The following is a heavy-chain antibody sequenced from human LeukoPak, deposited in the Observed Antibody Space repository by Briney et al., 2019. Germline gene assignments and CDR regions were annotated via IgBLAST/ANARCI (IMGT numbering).Heavy chain of an antibody. V-gene: IGHV3-53*01. J-gene: IGHJ4*02. CDR2: TYSSGTT. CDR1: GFTVSSNH. Sequence: GGSLRLSCAASGFTVSSNHMSWVRQAPGKGLEYISVTYSSGTTYYADSVRDRFTISRGNSRNTLYLQMNSLRPEDTAVYYCAREPTYSSSLDYWGQGTLVTVSS. CDR3: AREPTYSSSLDY. D-gene: IGHD6-6*01.